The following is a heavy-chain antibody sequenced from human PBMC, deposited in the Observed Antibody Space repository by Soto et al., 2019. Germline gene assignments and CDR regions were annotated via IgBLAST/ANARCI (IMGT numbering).Heavy chain of an antibody. D-gene: IGHD6-19*01. CDR1: GYTFTSYA. J-gene: IGHJ6*02. V-gene: IGHV1-3*01. CDR3: ARDPGIAVAGTTLDYYGMDV. CDR2: INAGNGNT. Sequence: ASVEVSCKASGYTFTSYAIHWVRQAPGQRLEWMGWINAGNGNTKYSQKFQGRVTITRDTSASTAYMELSSLRSEDTAVYYCARDPGIAVAGTTLDYYGMDVWGQGPT.